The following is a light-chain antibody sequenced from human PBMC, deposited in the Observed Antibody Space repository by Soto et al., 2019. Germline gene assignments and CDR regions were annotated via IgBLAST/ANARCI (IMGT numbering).Light chain of an antibody. CDR3: QQYDNYPLT. CDR2: DAS. Sequence: DIQMTQSPSTLSASVGDRVTITWRASQSINNWLAWYQQKPGKAPKFLIYDASNLESGVPSRFSGSASGTEFTLTITSLQPDDFATYYCQQYDNYPLTFGGGTKADI. J-gene: IGKJ4*01. V-gene: IGKV1-5*01. CDR1: QSINNW.